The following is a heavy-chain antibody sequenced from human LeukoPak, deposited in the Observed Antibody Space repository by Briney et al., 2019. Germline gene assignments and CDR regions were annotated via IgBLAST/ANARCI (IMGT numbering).Heavy chain of an antibody. CDR2: IYPGDSDT. Sequence: GAALIFSCTGSESSFSSYSIGWGRQTPGKGLGWVWIIYPGDSDTRYHPSLQGQVTISADKSISTAYLQWSSLKASDTAMYYCAASSRSGSYDPNWFDPWGQGTLVTVSS. J-gene: IGHJ5*02. CDR1: ESSFSSYS. D-gene: IGHD1-26*01. CDR3: AASSRSGSYDPNWFDP. V-gene: IGHV5-51*01.